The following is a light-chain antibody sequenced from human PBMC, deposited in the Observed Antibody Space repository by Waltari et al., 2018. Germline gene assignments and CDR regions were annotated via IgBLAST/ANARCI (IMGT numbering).Light chain of an antibody. CDR1: QNVYTN. J-gene: IGKJ4*01. CDR2: GAS. CDR3: QQYNTWPPLT. V-gene: IGKV3-15*01. Sequence: EIVMTQSPATLSLSPGESATLSCKASQNVYTNLAWYQQKPGQAHRLLISGASARATGVPSRFRGSGSGTEFTLTISSLQSDDFAVYYCQQYNTWPPLTFGGGTRVDIK.